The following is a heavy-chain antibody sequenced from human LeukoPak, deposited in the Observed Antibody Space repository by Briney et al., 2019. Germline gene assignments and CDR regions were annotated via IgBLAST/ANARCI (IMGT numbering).Heavy chain of an antibody. CDR1: GFTFSSYG. Sequence: GGSLRLSCAASGFTFSSYGMHWVRQAPGKGLEWVAVISYDGSNKYYADSVKGRFTISRDNSKNTLYLQMNSLRAEDTAVYYCAKVELRRVGTDYYFDYWGQGTLVTVSS. CDR2: ISYDGSNK. V-gene: IGHV3-30*18. J-gene: IGHJ4*02. D-gene: IGHD3-3*01. CDR3: AKVELRRVGTDYYFDY.